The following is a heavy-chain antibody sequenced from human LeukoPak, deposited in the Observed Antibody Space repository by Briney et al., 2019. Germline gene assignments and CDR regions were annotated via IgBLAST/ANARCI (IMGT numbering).Heavy chain of an antibody. CDR2: ISSSGSTI. CDR1: GFTFSDYY. CDR3: ASGYNDYGDYGNDC. D-gene: IGHD4-17*01. V-gene: IGHV3-11*01. J-gene: IGHJ4*02. Sequence: GGSLRLSCAASGFTFSDYYMSWIRQAPGKGLEWVSYISSSGSTIYYADSVKGRFTISRDNAKNSLYLQVISLRAEDTAVYYCASGYNDYGDYGNDCWVRGTLVTVSS.